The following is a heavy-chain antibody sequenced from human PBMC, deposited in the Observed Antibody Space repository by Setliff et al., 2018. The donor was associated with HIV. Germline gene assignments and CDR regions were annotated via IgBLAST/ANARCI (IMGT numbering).Heavy chain of an antibody. D-gene: IGHD4-17*01. CDR3: AKDFQWSTVNTPLNYQYGMDV. CDR2: IKQDGSEK. CDR1: GFTFSSYS. J-gene: IGHJ6*02. Sequence: GGSLRLSCAASGFTFSSYSMNWVRQAPGKGLEWVANIKQDGSEKYYVDPVKGRFTISRDNAKKSLYLQMNNLRPEDTAVYYCAKDFQWSTVNTPLNYQYGMDVWGQGTTVTVSS. V-gene: IGHV3-7*01.